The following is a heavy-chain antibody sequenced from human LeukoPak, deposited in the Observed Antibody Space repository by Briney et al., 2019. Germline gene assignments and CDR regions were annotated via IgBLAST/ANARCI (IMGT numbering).Heavy chain of an antibody. J-gene: IGHJ6*02. CDR2: INPSRGST. CDR3: ARDLVSSSSSRDYYYAVDV. V-gene: IGHV1-46*01. Sequence: ASVTVSCKASGYTFASYYMHWVRQAPGQGLEWMGIINPSRGSTSYAQKFQGRVTMTRDTSTSTVYMELSSLRAEDTAVYYCARDLVSSSSSRDYYYAVDVWGQGTTVTVSS. CDR1: GYTFASYY. D-gene: IGHD6-6*01.